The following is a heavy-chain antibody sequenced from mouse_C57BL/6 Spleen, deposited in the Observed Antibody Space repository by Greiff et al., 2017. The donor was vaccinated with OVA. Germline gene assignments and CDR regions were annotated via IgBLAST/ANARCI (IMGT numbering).Heavy chain of an antibody. J-gene: IGHJ2*01. Sequence: EVQLQQSGAELVRPGASVKLSCTASGFNIKDDYMHWVKQRPEQGLEWIGWIDPENGDTEYASKFQGKATITADTSSNPAYLQLSSLTSEDTAVYYCTTRSNAYWGQGTTLTVSS. V-gene: IGHV14-4*01. D-gene: IGHD2-5*01. CDR3: TTRSNAY. CDR2: IDPENGDT. CDR1: GFNIKDDY.